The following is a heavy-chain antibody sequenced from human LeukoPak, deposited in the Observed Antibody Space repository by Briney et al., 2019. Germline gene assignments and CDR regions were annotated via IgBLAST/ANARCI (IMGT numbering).Heavy chain of an antibody. Sequence: PGGSLRLSCAASGISFSSHWMHWVRQAPGKGLVWVAHISRDGSSTTYADSVKGRFTISRDNAKNTLYLQMNSLRAEDTAVYYCARDGPNDYWGQGTLVTVSS. J-gene: IGHJ4*02. V-gene: IGHV3-74*01. CDR1: GISFSSHW. CDR3: ARDGPNDY. CDR2: ISRDGSST.